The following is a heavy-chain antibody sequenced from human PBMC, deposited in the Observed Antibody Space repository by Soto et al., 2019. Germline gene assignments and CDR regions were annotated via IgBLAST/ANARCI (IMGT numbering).Heavy chain of an antibody. V-gene: IGHV3-49*02. D-gene: IGHD6-13*01. Sequence: LILSCTGSGFTFGGYCLSLVRRSRGKGLEWVGAIRGKAYGVTTEYAASVRGRFIISRDDSKITAYLQMNNVRTEDTAVYFCARYRAAADMADFDYWGQGTMFTVSS. CDR3: ARYRAAADMADFDY. CDR2: IRGKAYGVTT. J-gene: IGHJ4*02. CDR1: GFTFGGYC.